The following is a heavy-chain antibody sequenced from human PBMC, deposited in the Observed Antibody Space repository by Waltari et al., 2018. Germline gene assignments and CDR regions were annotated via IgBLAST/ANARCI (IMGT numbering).Heavy chain of an antibody. CDR2: FDPKDAET. CDR3: TTFNWGHDAFDL. J-gene: IGHJ3*01. V-gene: IGHV1-24*01. D-gene: IGHD7-27*01. Sequence: QVQLVQSGAEVKKPGASVKVSCKVSGDGLTALSMHWVRQAPGKGLEWMGGFDPKDAETIYAQNFQGRAAMTEDTSTDTAYIDLTSLTSEDTAIYYCTTFNWGHDAFDLWGQGTLVTVSS. CDR1: GDGLTALS.